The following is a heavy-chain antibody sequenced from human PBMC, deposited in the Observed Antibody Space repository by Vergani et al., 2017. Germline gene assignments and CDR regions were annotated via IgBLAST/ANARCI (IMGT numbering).Heavy chain of an antibody. J-gene: IGHJ4*01. CDR2: ISGSGGNT. D-gene: IGHD1-20*01. Sequence: EVQLLESGGGLVQPGGSLRLSCAASGFTFSSYAMSWVRQAPGKGLEWVSAISGSGGNTYYADSVKGRFTISRDNSKTTLYLQMNSLRAEDTAVYYCARAYGRYDWFDYWGQRTLVTVSS. CDR3: ARAYGRYDWFDY. V-gene: IGHV3-23*01. CDR1: GFTFSSYA.